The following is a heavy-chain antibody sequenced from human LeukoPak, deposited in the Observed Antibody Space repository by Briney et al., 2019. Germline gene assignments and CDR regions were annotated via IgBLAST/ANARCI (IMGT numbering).Heavy chain of an antibody. CDR3: ARGPEGSWQLVLGNAFDI. CDR1: GGSISSGSYY. J-gene: IGHJ3*02. D-gene: IGHD6-6*01. V-gene: IGHV4-61*02. CDR2: IYTSGST. Sequence: PSETLSLTCTVSGGSISSGSYYWSWIRQPAGKGLEWIGRIYTSGSTNYNPSLKSRVTISVDTSKNQFSLKLSSVTAADTAVYYCARGPEGSWQLVLGNAFDIWGQGTMVTVSS.